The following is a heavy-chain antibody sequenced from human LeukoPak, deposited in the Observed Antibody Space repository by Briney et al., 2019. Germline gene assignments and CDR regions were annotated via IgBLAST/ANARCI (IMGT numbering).Heavy chain of an antibody. Sequence: SETLSLTCSVFDDSISRSSYYWGWIRQPPGKGLEWIGTFYYSGFTYYNPSLKNRVTISVDTSKNQFSLKLSSVTAEDTAVYYCARLKVGTTHPDYWGQGTLVTVSS. J-gene: IGHJ4*02. CDR3: ARLKVGTTHPDY. D-gene: IGHD1-26*01. V-gene: IGHV4-39*01. CDR2: FYYSGFT. CDR1: DDSISRSSYY.